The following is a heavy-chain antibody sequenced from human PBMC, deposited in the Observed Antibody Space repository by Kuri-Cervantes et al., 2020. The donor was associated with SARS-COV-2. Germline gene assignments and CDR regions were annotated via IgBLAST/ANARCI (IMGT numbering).Heavy chain of an antibody. D-gene: IGHD5-18*01. CDR1: GYTFTGYY. Sequence: ASVKVSCKASGYTFTGYYMHWVRQAPGQGLEWMGWISAYNGNTNYAQKLQGRVTMTTDTSTSTAYMELRSLRSDDTAVYYCARDPGLLNTGGDYWGQGTLVTVSS. J-gene: IGHJ4*02. V-gene: IGHV1-18*04. CDR2: ISAYNGNT. CDR3: ARDPGLLNTGGDY.